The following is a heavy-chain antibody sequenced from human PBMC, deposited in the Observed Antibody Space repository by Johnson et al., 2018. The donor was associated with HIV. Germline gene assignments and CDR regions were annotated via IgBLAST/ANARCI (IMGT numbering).Heavy chain of an antibody. D-gene: IGHD1-7*01. V-gene: IGHV3-20*04. J-gene: IGHJ3*02. Sequence: VQLVESGGGVVRPGGSLRLSCAASGFTFDDYGMSWVRQAPGKGLEWVSGINWNGGSTGYGDSVKGRFTISRDNAKNSLYLQMNGLRAEDTALYYCARGPHHSSGTTLRGAFDIWGQGTMVTVSS. CDR2: INWNGGST. CDR3: ARGPHHSSGTTLRGAFDI. CDR1: GFTFDDYG.